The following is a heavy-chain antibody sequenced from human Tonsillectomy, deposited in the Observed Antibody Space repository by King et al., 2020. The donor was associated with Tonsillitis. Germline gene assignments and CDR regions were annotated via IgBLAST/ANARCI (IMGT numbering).Heavy chain of an antibody. CDR3: ARDIKGTAVAGSRMYYFDY. J-gene: IGHJ4*02. CDR2: IKQDGNEK. V-gene: IGHV3-7*01. Sequence: VQLVESGGGLVQPGGSLRLSCAASGFTFSSYWMSWVRQAPGKGLEWVANIKQDGNEKYYVDSGKGRFTISRDNAKNSRYLQMNSLRAEDTAVYYCARDIKGTAVAGSRMYYFDYWGQGTLVAVSS. CDR1: GFTFSSYW. D-gene: IGHD6-19*01.